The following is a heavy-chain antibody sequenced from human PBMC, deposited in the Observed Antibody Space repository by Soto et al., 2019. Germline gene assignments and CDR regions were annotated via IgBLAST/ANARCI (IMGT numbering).Heavy chain of an antibody. D-gene: IGHD2-15*01. CDR3: ARGERYCSRGTSYRWFDP. Sequence: AAVKFYSQPSEYTWTKYPLHWVRQAPGQRLEWMGWINAGNGNTKYSQKFQGRVTITRDTSASTSYMQLSSLRSEDTDVYYCARGERYCSRGTSYRWFDPCGQGTLVTVSS. J-gene: IGHJ5*02. V-gene: IGHV1-3*01. CDR2: INAGNGNT. CDR1: EYTWTKYP.